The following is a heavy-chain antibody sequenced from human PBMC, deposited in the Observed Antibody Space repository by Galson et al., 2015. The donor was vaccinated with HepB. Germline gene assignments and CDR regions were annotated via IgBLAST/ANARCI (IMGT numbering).Heavy chain of an antibody. J-gene: IGHJ4*02. CDR2: ISSNGGST. CDR3: VKRYSGYEPFDY. CDR1: GFTFSSYA. V-gene: IGHV3-64D*06. D-gene: IGHD5-12*01. Sequence: SLRLSCAASGFTFSSYAMHWVRQAPGKGLEYVSAISSNGGSTYYADSVKGRFTISRDNSKNTLYLQMSSLRAEDTAVYYCVKRYSGYEPFDYWGQGTLVTVSS.